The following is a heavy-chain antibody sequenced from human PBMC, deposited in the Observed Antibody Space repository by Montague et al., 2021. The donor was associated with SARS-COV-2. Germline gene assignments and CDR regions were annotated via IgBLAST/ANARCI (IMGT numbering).Heavy chain of an antibody. CDR1: GFTFSTYW. CDR2: IKEDGSEK. J-gene: IGHJ4*02. CDR3: AKRDGYNPRNWSFDY. Sequence: SLRLSCAASGFTFSTYWMSWVRQAPGKGLEWVGNIKEDGSEKFYVDSVKGRFTISRDNTKNSLYLQIDSLRAEDTALYYCAKRDGYNPRNWSFDYWGQGTLVTVSS. D-gene: IGHD5-24*01. V-gene: IGHV3-7*03.